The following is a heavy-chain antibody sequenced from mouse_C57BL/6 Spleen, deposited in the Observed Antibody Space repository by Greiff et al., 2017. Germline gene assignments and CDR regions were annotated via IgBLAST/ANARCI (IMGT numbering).Heavy chain of an antibody. D-gene: IGHD3-2*02. CDR2: IYPSDSET. J-gene: IGHJ2*01. CDR1: GYTFTSYW. CDR3: ARRVDSLGYLDY. V-gene: IGHV1-61*01. Sequence: QVQLQQPGAELVRPGSSVKLSCKASGYTFTSYWMDWVKQRPGQGLEWIGNIYPSDSETHYNQKFKDKATLTVDKSSSTAYMQLSSLTSEDSAVYYCARRVDSLGYLDYWGQGTTLTVSS.